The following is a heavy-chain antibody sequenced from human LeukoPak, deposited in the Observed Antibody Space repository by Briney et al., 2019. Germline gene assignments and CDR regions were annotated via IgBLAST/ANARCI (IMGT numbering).Heavy chain of an antibody. J-gene: IGHJ4*02. Sequence: GGSQTLSCAACGHPHSRYAVRWARRARGRALEWVSALSGSGGRTSYVDTVKGRLTISRDNSKNTLYLQMNSQRGEDAAVYYCAKPSSYSSGWNYYFNYCGQGTLVTASA. CDR2: LSGSGGRT. V-gene: IGHV3-23*01. CDR1: GHPHSRYA. CDR3: AKPSSYSSGWNYYFNY. D-gene: IGHD6-19*01.